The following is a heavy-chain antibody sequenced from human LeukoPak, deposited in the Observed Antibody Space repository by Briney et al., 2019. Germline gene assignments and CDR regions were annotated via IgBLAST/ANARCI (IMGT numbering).Heavy chain of an antibody. CDR2: ISASGDST. D-gene: IGHD1-1*01. Sequence: GGSLRLSXAASGFTFGSYAMSWARQTPGKGPEWVSTISASGDSTYYADSVKGRFTISRDISRNTLYVQMNSLRAEDTAVYYCARYIRSPLYYFDYWGRGTLVTVSS. V-gene: IGHV3-23*01. CDR3: ARYIRSPLYYFDY. J-gene: IGHJ4*02. CDR1: GFTFGSYA.